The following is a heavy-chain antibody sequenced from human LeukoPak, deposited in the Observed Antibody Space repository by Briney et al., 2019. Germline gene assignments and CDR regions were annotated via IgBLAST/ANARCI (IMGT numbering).Heavy chain of an antibody. V-gene: IGHV3-33*08. CDR1: GFTFSNYG. CDR3: ARDKRSGWYLFDY. CDR2: IWYDGSNK. Sequence: GGSLRLSCVASGFTFSNYGMHWVRQAPGKGLEWVAVIWYDGSNKYYADSVKGRFTISRDNSKNTLYLQMNSLRAEDTAVYYCARDKRSGWYLFDYWGQGTLVTVSS. J-gene: IGHJ4*02. D-gene: IGHD6-19*01.